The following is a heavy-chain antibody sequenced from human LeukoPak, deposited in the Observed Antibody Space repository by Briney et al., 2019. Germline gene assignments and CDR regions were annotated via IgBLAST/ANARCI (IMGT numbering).Heavy chain of an antibody. CDR1: GFTFSSYW. CDR2: ITQDRSEK. CDR3: ARDLVDNGSPSPPSF. Sequence: GGSLRLSCAASGFTFSSYWMTWVRQAPGKGLEWVANITQDRSEKYYVASLQGRFTISRDNAKNSLYLQMNSLRAEDTAVYYCARDLVDNGSPSPPSFWGPGTLVTVSS. J-gene: IGHJ4*02. D-gene: IGHD1-26*01. V-gene: IGHV3-7*01.